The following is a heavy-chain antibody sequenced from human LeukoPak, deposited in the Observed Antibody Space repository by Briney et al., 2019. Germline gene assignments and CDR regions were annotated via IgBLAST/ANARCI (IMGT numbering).Heavy chain of an antibody. CDR1: GYTFTSYG. D-gene: IGHD6-6*01. V-gene: IGHV1-18*01. Sequence: ASVKVSCKASGYTFTSYGISWVRQAPGQGLEWMGWISAYNGNTNYAQKLQGRVTMTTDTSTSTAYMELRSLSSDDTAVYYCARVEYSSSSMAYYFDYWGQGTLVTVSS. J-gene: IGHJ4*02. CDR2: ISAYNGNT. CDR3: ARVEYSSSSMAYYFDY.